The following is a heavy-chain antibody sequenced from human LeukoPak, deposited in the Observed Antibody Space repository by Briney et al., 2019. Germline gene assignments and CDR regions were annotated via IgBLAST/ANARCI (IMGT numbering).Heavy chain of an antibody. V-gene: IGHV4-4*07. Sequence: PSETLSLTSTVSGGSISSYYWSWLRQPAGKGLEWIGRIYTSGSTNSNHSLKSRVTMSVDTSKNQFSLKLSSVTSPDTAVYYCARDRGYSSGYGVDYWGQGTLVTVSS. CDR1: GGSISSYY. J-gene: IGHJ4*02. CDR3: ARDRGYSSGYGVDY. D-gene: IGHD6-19*01. CDR2: IYTSGST.